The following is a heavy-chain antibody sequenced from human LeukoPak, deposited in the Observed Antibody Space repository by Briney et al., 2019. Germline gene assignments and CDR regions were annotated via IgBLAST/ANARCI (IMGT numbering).Heavy chain of an antibody. Sequence: GGSLRLSCAASGSTFSSYWMSWVRQSPGKGLEWVANINPDGSGKYFMDSVKGRFTISRDNAKNALYLEMNSLRAEDTAVYFCARERMYSGSGSTYPYYDYWGQGTLVTVSS. CDR2: INPDGSGK. V-gene: IGHV3-7*01. D-gene: IGHD3-10*01. CDR3: ARERMYSGSGSTYPYYDY. CDR1: GSTFSSYW. J-gene: IGHJ4*02.